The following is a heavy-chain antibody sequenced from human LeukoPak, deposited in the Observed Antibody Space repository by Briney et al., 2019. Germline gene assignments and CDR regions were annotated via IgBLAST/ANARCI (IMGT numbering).Heavy chain of an antibody. Sequence: ASVKVSCKTSGYTFITYYIHWVRQAPGQELEWMGIINPSGGSTNYAQKFRGRVTMTRDTSTSTVFMEMSSLRSEDTAVYFCARGPPGRVYDSSKRGLFDPWGQGTLVTVSS. CDR2: INPSGGST. CDR1: GYTFITYY. D-gene: IGHD3-22*01. V-gene: IGHV1-46*01. CDR3: ARGPPGRVYDSSKRGLFDP. J-gene: IGHJ5*02.